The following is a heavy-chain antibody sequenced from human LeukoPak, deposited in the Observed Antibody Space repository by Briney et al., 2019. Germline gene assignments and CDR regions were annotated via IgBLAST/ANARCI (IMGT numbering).Heavy chain of an antibody. CDR1: GFTFSSFS. Sequence: TAGGSLRLSCAASGFTFSSFSMIWVRQAPGKGLEWVSSTSSSSAYTFYAESGKGRFTISRDNAKNSLFLQMNSLRAEDTAVYYCAKRSRRLTVVRGVPREDVWGQGTSVTVSS. CDR3: AKRSRRLTVVRGVPREDV. J-gene: IGHJ6*02. V-gene: IGHV3-21*04. CDR2: TSSSSAYT. D-gene: IGHD3-10*01.